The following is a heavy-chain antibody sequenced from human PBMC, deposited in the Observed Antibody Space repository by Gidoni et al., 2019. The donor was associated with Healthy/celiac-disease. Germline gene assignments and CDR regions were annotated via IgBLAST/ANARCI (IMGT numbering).Heavy chain of an antibody. V-gene: IGHV4-39*01. D-gene: IGHD3-22*01. CDR3: ARRSLLIYYDSSGHRGRFDY. Sequence: QLQLQESGPGLVTPSETLSLTCTVSGGSISSSSYYWGWIRQPPGKGLGWIGSIYYSGSTYYNPSLKRRVTISVDPSKHQFSLKLSSVTAADTVVYYCARRSLLIYYDSSGHRGRFDYLGQGTLVTVSS. CDR2: IYYSGST. CDR1: GGSISSSSYY. J-gene: IGHJ4*02.